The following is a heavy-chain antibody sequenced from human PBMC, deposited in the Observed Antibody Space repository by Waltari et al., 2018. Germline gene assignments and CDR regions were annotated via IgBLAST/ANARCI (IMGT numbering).Heavy chain of an antibody. D-gene: IGHD3-22*01. V-gene: IGHV1-8*01. Sequence: QVQLVQSGAEVKKPGASVKVSCKASAYTFTSYDINWVRQATRQGLEGMGWMNPNSGNTGYAQKFQGRVTMTRSTSIRTAYMELSSLRSEDTAVYYCALDSSGFDYWGQGTLVTVSS. CDR3: ALDSSGFDY. CDR1: AYTFTSYD. J-gene: IGHJ4*02. CDR2: MNPNSGNT.